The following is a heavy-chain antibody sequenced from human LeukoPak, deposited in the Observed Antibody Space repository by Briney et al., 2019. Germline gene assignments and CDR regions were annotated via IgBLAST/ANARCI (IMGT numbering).Heavy chain of an antibody. V-gene: IGHV1-69*13. CDR3: AMGIFGVVIIPYYYYYMDV. D-gene: IGHD3-3*01. Sequence: ASVKVSCKASGGTFSSYAISWVRQAPGQGLEWMGGIIPIFGTANYAQKFQGRVTITADESTSTAYMELSSLRSEDTAVYYCAMGIFGVVIIPYYYYYMDVWGKGTTVTVSS. CDR1: GGTFSSYA. CDR2: IIPIFGTA. J-gene: IGHJ6*03.